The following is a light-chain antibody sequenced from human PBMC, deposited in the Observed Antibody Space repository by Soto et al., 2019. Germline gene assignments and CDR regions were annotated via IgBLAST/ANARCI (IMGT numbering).Light chain of an antibody. CDR1: QSVSNN. CDR2: DAS. Sequence: EIVLTQSPATLSLSPGERATLSCRASQSVSNNLAWYQQKPGQAPRLLIYDASNRATGIPARFSGSGSGTDFTLTISWLEPEDFAVYYCQRGDTFGQGTRWRL. J-gene: IGKJ5*01. V-gene: IGKV3-11*01. CDR3: QRGDT.